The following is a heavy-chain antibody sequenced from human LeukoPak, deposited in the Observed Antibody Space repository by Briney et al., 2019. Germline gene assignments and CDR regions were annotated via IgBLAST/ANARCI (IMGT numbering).Heavy chain of an antibody. Sequence: GGSLRLSCAASGFTFSSYGMHWVRQAPGKGLEWVAAISYDGSNKFYADSVKGRFTISRDNSKNTLYLQMNSLRADDTAMYYCAKDLGGLGQLLVLHVDYWGQGTLVTASS. D-gene: IGHD2-2*01. CDR1: GFTFSSYG. CDR2: ISYDGSNK. CDR3: AKDLGGLGQLLVLHVDY. J-gene: IGHJ4*02. V-gene: IGHV3-30*18.